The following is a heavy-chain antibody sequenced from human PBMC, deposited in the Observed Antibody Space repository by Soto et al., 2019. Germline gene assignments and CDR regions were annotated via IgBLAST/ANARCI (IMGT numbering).Heavy chain of an antibody. D-gene: IGHD5-12*01. V-gene: IGHV3-23*01. CDR2: ISESGRST. CDR3: VTWHLREHAYDI. CDR1: GFTFKKYG. J-gene: IGHJ3*02. Sequence: EEQLLESGGGLVQPGGSLRLSCAASGFTFKKYGMAWVRQAPGKGLEWVSGISESGRSTNYADSVRGRFTISRDNSRNTMDLLMNSLRAEDTAIYYCVTWHLREHAYDIWGRGTMVTVSS.